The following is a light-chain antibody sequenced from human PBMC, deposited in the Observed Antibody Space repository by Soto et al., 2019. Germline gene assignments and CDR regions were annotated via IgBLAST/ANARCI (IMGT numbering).Light chain of an antibody. Sequence: EIQMTQFRSSLSGSLEDRVTITWRASQAISSWLAWYQQKPGKAPKLLIYKASTLKSGVPSRFSGSGSGTEFTLTISSLQPDDFATYYCQHYNSYSEAFGQGTKVDIK. CDR2: KAS. CDR3: QHYNSYSEA. CDR1: QAISSW. V-gene: IGKV1-5*03. J-gene: IGKJ1*01.